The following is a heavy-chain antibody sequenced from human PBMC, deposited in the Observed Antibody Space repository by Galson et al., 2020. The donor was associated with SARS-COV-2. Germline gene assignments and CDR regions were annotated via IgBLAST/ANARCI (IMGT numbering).Heavy chain of an antibody. J-gene: IGHJ4*02. Sequence: GRSLRLSCAASGFTVSSNYMSWVRQAPGKGLEWVSVIYRGGSTYYADSVKGRFTISRDNSKNTLYLQMNSRRAEDTAVYYFAWGIAVAGPIDYWVQGTLVTVSS. CDR3: AWGIAVAGPIDY. CDR2: IYRGGST. V-gene: IGHV3-53*01. D-gene: IGHD6-19*01. CDR1: GFTVSSNY.